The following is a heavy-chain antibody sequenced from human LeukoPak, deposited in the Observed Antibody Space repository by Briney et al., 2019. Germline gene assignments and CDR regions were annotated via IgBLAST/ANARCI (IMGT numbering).Heavy chain of an antibody. CDR3: ARHTAAAGVDY. J-gene: IGHJ4*02. D-gene: IGHD6-13*01. CDR2: IYPGDTDT. V-gene: IGHV5-51*01. CDR1: GYSFTNYW. Sequence: GESLKISCKGSGYSFTNYWIGWVRQMPGKGLEWMGIIYPGDTDTRYSPSFQGQVTISADKSISTAYLQWSSVKASDTAMYYCARHTAAAGVDYWGQGTLVTVSS.